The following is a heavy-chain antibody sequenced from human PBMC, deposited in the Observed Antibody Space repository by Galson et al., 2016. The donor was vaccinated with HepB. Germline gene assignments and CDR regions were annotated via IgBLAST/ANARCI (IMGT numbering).Heavy chain of an antibody. CDR2: ISGTNGNT. Sequence: SVKVSCKASGYIFNTYGIGWVRQAPGQGLEWMGWISGTNGNTNYAPSLQGRVTMTRDTSTSTVYMELRSLRFDDTATYYCTRGSRCSGGRCYPPAFDYWGQGTLVTVSS. CDR3: TRGSRCSGGRCYPPAFDY. J-gene: IGHJ4*02. CDR1: GYIFNTYG. D-gene: IGHD2-15*01. V-gene: IGHV1-18*01.